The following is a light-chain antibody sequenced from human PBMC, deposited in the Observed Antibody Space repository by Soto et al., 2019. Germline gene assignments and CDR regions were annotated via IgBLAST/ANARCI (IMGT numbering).Light chain of an antibody. V-gene: IGLV2-8*01. CDR3: SSYAGSPVV. Sequence: QSVLTQPPSASGSPGQSVTISCTGTSGDVGGYNYVSWYQQHPGKAPKLVIYEVSERPSGVPDRFSGSKSGNTASLTVSGLQAADEAIYYCSSYAGSPVVFGGGTKLTVL. J-gene: IGLJ2*01. CDR2: EVS. CDR1: SGDVGGYNY.